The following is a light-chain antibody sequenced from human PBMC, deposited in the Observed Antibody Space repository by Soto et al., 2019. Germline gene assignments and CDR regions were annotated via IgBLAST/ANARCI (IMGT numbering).Light chain of an antibody. CDR1: SSDVGGYNY. CDR2: EVS. CDR3: SSSAGSNTYV. V-gene: IGLV2-8*01. Sequence: QSVLTQPPSASGSPGQSVTISCTGTSSDVGGYNYVSWYQQHPGKAPKLMIYEVSKRPSGVPDRFSGSKSGNTASLTVSGLQAEDEADYYCSSSAGSNTYVFGTGTKVTV. J-gene: IGLJ1*01.